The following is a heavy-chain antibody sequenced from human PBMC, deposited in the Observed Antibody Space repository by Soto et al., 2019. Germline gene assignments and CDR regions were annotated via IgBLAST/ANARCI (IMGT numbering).Heavy chain of an antibody. CDR2: IYVTGAV. J-gene: IGHJ5*02. D-gene: IGHD2-21*01. V-gene: IGHV4-31*03. CDR3: ARLRIATNNYKWFDP. Sequence: SETLSLICSVSGAALNSGNYYWSWIRQVPGKGLEWIGHIYVTGAVDYNPSLRDRITISQDTSERQFSLNLRLVTAADTAVYYCARLRIATNNYKWFDPWGQGTLVTVSS. CDR1: GAALNSGNYY.